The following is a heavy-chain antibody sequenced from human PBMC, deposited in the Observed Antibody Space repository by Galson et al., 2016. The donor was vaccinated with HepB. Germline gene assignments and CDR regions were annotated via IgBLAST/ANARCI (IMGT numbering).Heavy chain of an antibody. V-gene: IGHV3-33*01. J-gene: IGHJ4*02. CDR3: ARDKYYGRGPLDH. CDR1: GFTFSNFG. D-gene: IGHD2/OR15-2a*01. Sequence: SLRLSCAASGFTFSNFGMHWVRQAPGKGLEWVAVIWYDENNKYSADSVKGRFSISRDNPKNALYLQMNSLRAEDTAIYYCARDKYYGRGPLDHWGQGTLVTVSS. CDR2: IWYDENNK.